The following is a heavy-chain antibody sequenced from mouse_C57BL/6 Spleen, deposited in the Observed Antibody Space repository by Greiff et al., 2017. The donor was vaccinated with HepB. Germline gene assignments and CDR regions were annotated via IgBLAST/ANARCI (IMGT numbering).Heavy chain of an antibody. CDR1: GYAFSSSW. Sequence: QVQLQQSGPELVKPGASVKISCKASGYAFSSSWMNWVKQRPGKGLEWIGRIYPGDGDTNYNGKFKGKATLTADKSSSTAYMQLSSLTSEDSAVYFCARSETAQGYAMDYWGQGTSVTVSS. CDR2: IYPGDGDT. V-gene: IGHV1-82*01. J-gene: IGHJ4*01. D-gene: IGHD3-2*02. CDR3: ARSETAQGYAMDY.